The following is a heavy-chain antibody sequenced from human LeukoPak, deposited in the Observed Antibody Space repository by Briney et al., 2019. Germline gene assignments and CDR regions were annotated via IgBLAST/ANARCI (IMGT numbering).Heavy chain of an antibody. CDR2: IYYSGIT. J-gene: IGHJ4*02. V-gene: IGHV4-31*03. Sequence: PSETLSLTCTVSGGSFNSGGYYWAWIRQRPGKGLEWIGYIYYSGITHYNPSLKSRVTISVDTSKNQFSLTLSSVTAADTAVYHCARGGYDTSGSYVYYFDYWGQGTLVTASA. D-gene: IGHD3-22*01. CDR3: ARGGYDTSGSYVYYFDY. CDR1: GGSFNSGGYY.